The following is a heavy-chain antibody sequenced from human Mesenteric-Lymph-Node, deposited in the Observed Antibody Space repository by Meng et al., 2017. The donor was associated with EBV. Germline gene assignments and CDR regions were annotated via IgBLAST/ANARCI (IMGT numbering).Heavy chain of an antibody. V-gene: IGHV4-59*12. CDR2: IYYSGIT. J-gene: IGHJ4*02. Sequence: QVQLQESGPGLVKPSETLSLTCTVSGGPITTYYWSWIRQPPGKGPEWIGYIYYSGITKYNPSLKSRVTISVDKSKNQFSLKVNSLTAADTAVYYCARITFGGAIGDWGQGTLVTVSS. CDR1: GGPITTYY. CDR3: ARITFGGAIGD. D-gene: IGHD3-16*02.